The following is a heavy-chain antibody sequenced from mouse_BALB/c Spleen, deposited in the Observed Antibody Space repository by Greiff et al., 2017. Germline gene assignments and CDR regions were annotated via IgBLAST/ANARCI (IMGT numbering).Heavy chain of an antibody. J-gene: IGHJ2*01. Sequence: QVQLKQSGAELVRPGTSVKVSCKASGYAFTNYLIEWVKQRPGQGLEWIGVINPGSGGTNYNEKFKGKATLTADKSSSTAYMQLSSLTSDDSAVYFCARKGGADYDYFDDWGQGTTLTVSS. CDR1: GYAFTNYL. CDR2: INPGSGGT. D-gene: IGHD2-4*01. V-gene: IGHV1-54*01. CDR3: ARKGGADYDYFDD.